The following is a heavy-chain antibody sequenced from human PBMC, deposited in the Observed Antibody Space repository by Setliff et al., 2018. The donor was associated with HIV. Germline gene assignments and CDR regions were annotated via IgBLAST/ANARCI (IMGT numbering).Heavy chain of an antibody. V-gene: IGHV1-2*06. J-gene: IGHJ3*01. CDR1: EFIILANK. CDR2: ISPDNGAA. Sequence: ASVKVSCKATEFIILANKMNWVRQAPGQGLEWIGRISPDNGAAEYAPQFQGRVIMTVDTSISTAYLEIPRLTSDDAAVYYCALPRVFDSFHVWGQGTMVTVSS. CDR3: ALPRVFDSFHV.